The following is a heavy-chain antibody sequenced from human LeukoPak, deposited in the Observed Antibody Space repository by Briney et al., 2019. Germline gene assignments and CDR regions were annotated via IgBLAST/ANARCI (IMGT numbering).Heavy chain of an antibody. Sequence: GGSLRLSCAASGFTFSTYWMSWVRQAPGKGLEWVANIKQDGSEKYYVDSVKGRFTISRENAKNSLYLQMNSLRAEDTAVYYCARDGVVTATPFDYWGQGTLVTVSS. CDR3: ARDGVVTATPFDY. V-gene: IGHV3-7*04. D-gene: IGHD2-21*02. CDR1: GFTFSTYW. CDR2: IKQDGSEK. J-gene: IGHJ4*02.